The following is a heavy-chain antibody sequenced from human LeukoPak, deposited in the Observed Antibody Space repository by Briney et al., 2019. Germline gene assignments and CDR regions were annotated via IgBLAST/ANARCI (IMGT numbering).Heavy chain of an antibody. CDR3: ARDSGWLSDQ. Sequence: GGSLRLSCAASGFTLSTSWMSWVRQAPGKGLEWVANIKQDGSEIHYVDSVKGRFTTSRDNAKNSLSLQMNSLRAEDTAVYYCARDSGWLSDQWGQGTLVTVSS. D-gene: IGHD6-19*01. J-gene: IGHJ4*02. V-gene: IGHV3-7*01. CDR1: GFTLSTSW. CDR2: IKQDGSEI.